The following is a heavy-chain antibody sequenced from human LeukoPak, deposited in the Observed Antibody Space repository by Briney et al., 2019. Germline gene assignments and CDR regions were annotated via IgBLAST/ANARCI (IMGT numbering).Heavy chain of an antibody. Sequence: GGSLRLSCSASGFTFSSYAMHWVRQAPGKGLEYVSAISSNGGSTYYADSVKGRFTISRDNSKNTLNLQVVSLRAEDTAVYYCAKHSLKTEYSGGRIWDCWGQGTLVTVSS. CDR2: ISSNGGST. V-gene: IGHV3-64*04. J-gene: IGHJ4*02. CDR1: GFTFSSYA. CDR3: AKHSLKTEYSGGRIWDC. D-gene: IGHD6-19*01.